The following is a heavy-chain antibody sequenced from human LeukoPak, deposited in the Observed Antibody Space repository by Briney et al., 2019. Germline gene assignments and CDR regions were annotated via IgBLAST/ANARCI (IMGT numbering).Heavy chain of an antibody. CDR3: ARAPGYRSFLDY. Sequence: GGSLRLSCAASGFTFSSYEMNWVRQAPRKGLEWVSYISSSGSTIYYADSVKGRFTISRDNAKNSLYLQMNSLRAEDTAVYYCARAPGYRSFLDYWGQGTLVTVSS. D-gene: IGHD6-13*01. CDR2: ISSSGSTI. V-gene: IGHV3-48*03. CDR1: GFTFSSYE. J-gene: IGHJ4*02.